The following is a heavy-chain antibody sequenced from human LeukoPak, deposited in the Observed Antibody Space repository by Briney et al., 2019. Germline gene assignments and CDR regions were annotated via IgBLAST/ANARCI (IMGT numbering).Heavy chain of an antibody. CDR3: ARCSRGTSVGMDV. J-gene: IGHJ6*02. CDR2: IYSSGTT. CDR1: GGSISSYY. Sequence: SDTLSLTCTVSGGSISSYYWSWIRQPAGKGLEWIGYIYSSGTTKYNPSLKSRVTISVDTSKNHISLKLSSVTAADTAVYYCARCSRGTSVGMDVWGQGTTVTGYS. D-gene: IGHD1-1*01. V-gene: IGHV4-59*08.